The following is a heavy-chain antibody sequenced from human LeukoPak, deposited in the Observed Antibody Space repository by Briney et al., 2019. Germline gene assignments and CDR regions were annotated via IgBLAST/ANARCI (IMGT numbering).Heavy chain of an antibody. CDR1: GGSISSYY. CDR3: ARVAKRSGGSRNWFDP. V-gene: IGHV4-59*01. Sequence: PSETLSLTCTGSGGSISSYYWSWIRQPPGKGLEWIGHIYYSGSTNYNPSLKSRVTISVDTSKTQFSLKLSPVTAADTAVYYCARVAKRSGGSRNWFDPWGQGTLVTVSS. D-gene: IGHD2-15*01. CDR2: IYYSGST. J-gene: IGHJ5*02.